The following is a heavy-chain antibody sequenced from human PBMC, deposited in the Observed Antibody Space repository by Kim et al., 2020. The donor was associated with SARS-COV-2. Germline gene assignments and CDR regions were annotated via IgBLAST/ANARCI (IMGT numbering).Heavy chain of an antibody. D-gene: IGHD2-21*02. Sequence: GGSLRLSCAASGFTFSNYAMSWVRRAPGKGLEWVSVIYSGGTVTYYGDSVKGRFTISRDTSKNTLYLQMNSLTAEDTAIYYCAKEGGGNSPHPYGMDVWGQGTTVTVSS. CDR2: IYSGGTVT. CDR3: AKEGGGNSPHPYGMDV. V-gene: IGHV3-23*03. J-gene: IGHJ6*02. CDR1: GFTFSNYA.